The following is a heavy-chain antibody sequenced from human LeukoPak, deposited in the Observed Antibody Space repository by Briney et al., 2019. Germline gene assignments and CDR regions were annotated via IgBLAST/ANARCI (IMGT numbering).Heavy chain of an antibody. CDR1: GGSFSGYY. CDR3: ARGQGSSGWYSPSYYMDV. CDR2: INHSGST. J-gene: IGHJ6*03. V-gene: IGHV4-34*01. D-gene: IGHD6-19*01. Sequence: PSETLSLTCADYGGSFSGYYWSWIRQPPGKGLEWSGEINHSGSTNYNPSLKSRVTISVDTSKNQFSLKLSSVTAADTAVYYCARGQGSSGWYSPSYYMDVWGKGTTVTVSS.